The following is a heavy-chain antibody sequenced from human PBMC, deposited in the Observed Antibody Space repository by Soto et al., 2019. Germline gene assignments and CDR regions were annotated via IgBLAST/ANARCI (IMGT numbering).Heavy chain of an antibody. CDR3: ARALWLYEGLNWFDP. J-gene: IGHJ5*02. CDR2: INPKSGGT. CDR1: GDTFTANY. D-gene: IGHD3-16*01. V-gene: IGHV1-2*02. Sequence: ASVKVSCKASGDTFTANYIHWVRQAPGQGFEWMGWINPKSGGTKYPQKFQGRVTISVDTSKNQFSLKLSSVTAADTAVYYCARALWLYEGLNWFDPWGQGTLVTVSS.